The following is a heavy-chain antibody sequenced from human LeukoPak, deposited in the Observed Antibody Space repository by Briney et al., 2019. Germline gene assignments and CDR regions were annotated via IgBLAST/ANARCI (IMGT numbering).Heavy chain of an antibody. CDR3: ASTHRRFGELLYYFDY. D-gene: IGHD3-10*01. V-gene: IGHV4-34*01. J-gene: IGHJ4*02. CDR1: GGSFSGYY. CDR2: INHSGST. Sequence: PSETLSLTCAVYGGSFSGYYWSWIRQPPGKGLEWIGEINHSGSTNYNPSLKSRVTISVDTSKNQFSLQLSSVTAGDTAVYYCASTHRRFGELLYYFDYWGQGTLVTVSS.